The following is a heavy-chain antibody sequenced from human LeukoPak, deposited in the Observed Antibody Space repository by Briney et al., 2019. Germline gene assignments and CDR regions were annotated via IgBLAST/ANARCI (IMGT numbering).Heavy chain of an antibody. CDR1: GFTFSSYG. CDR3: ARDRDSIAVAGTGYYGMDV. CDR2: ISYDGSNK. J-gene: IGHJ6*02. D-gene: IGHD6-19*01. V-gene: IGHV3-33*05. Sequence: GGSLRLSCAASGFTFSSYGMHWVRQAPGKGLEWVAVISYDGSNKYYADSVKGRFTISRDNSKNTLYLQMNSLRAEDTAVYYCARDRDSIAVAGTGYYGMDVWGQGTTVTVSS.